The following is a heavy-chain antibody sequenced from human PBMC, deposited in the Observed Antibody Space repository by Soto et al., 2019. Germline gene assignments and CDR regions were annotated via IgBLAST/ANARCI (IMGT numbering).Heavy chain of an antibody. Sequence: TLSLTFTFSGGSISSRGYYWSWIRQHPGKGLEWIGYIYYSGSTYYNPSLRSRVTISLDTSKNQFSLKLSSVTAADTAVYYCARFRLYCSGGSCYDFDSWGQGNLVTGSS. CDR3: ARFRLYCSGGSCYDFDS. D-gene: IGHD2-15*01. CDR2: IYYSGST. CDR1: GGSISSRGYY. V-gene: IGHV4-31*03. J-gene: IGHJ4*02.